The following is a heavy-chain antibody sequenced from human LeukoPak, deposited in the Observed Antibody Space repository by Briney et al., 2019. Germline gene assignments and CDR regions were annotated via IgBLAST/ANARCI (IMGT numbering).Heavy chain of an antibody. J-gene: IGHJ4*02. CDR2: IHPDGSVQ. CDR1: GVAIRNSW. Sequence: GGSLRLSCVASGVAIRNSWMSWVRQAPGKGLEWVANIHPDGSVQNYVDSVKGRFTISRDNAKNSLYLQINNLRAEDTAVYYCAREGKQLGPDFDYWGQGTLVTVSS. CDR3: AREGKQLGPDFDY. D-gene: IGHD6-6*01. V-gene: IGHV3-7*01.